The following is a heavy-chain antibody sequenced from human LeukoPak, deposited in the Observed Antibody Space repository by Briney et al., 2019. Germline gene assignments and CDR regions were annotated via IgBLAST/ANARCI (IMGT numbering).Heavy chain of an antibody. CDR3: ARDRYGDFYFDY. V-gene: IGHV4-59*01. CDR2: IYYSGST. D-gene: IGHD4-17*01. CDR1: GGSISSYY. Sequence: SETLSLTCTVSGGSISSYYWSWIRQPPGKGLEWIGYIYYSGSTNYNPSLKSRVTISVDTSKNQFSLKLSSVTTADTAVYYCARDRYGDFYFDYWGQGTLVTVSS. J-gene: IGHJ4*02.